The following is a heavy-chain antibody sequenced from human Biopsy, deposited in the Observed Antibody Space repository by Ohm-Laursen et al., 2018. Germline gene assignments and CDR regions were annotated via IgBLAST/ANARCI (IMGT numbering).Heavy chain of an antibody. CDR2: IWYDGSNK. V-gene: IGHV3-33*06. Sequence: LRLSCTASGFTFSIYGMHWVRQAPGKGLEWVAAIWYDGSNKNYADSVKGRFTISRDNSKNTLYLQMNSLRGEDTAVYYCAKCMTGGSNYYFHHCGQGTLVTVSS. D-gene: IGHD2-8*01. CDR1: GFTFSIYG. J-gene: IGHJ4*02. CDR3: AKCMTGGSNYYFHH.